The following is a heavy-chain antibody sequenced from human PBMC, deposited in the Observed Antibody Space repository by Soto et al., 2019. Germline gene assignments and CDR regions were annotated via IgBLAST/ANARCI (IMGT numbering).Heavy chain of an antibody. CDR2: IYYSGST. J-gene: IGHJ4*02. D-gene: IGHD5-12*01. Sequence: QVQLQESGPGLVKPSQTLSLTCTVSGGSISSGGYYWSWIRQHPGKGLEWIGYIYYSGSTYYNPSLKSRVSISVDTPKNQFSLKLSSVTATDTAVYYCARDGSGDGYNLGYWGQGTLVTVSS. CDR3: ARDGSGDGYNLGY. V-gene: IGHV4-31*03. CDR1: GGSISSGGYY.